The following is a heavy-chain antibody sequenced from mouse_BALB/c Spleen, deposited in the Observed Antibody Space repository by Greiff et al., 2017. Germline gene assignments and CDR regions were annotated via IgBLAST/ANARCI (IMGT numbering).Heavy chain of an antibody. CDR2: ILPGSGST. D-gene: IGHD2-14*01. Sequence: QVQLQQSGAELMKPGASVKISCKATGYTFSSYWIEWVKQRPGHGLEWIGEILPGSGSTTYNEKFKGKATFTADTSSNTAYMQLSSLTSEDSAVYYCARREYDVRYYYAMDYWGQGTSVTVSS. CDR1: GYTFSSYW. CDR3: ARREYDVRYYYAMDY. J-gene: IGHJ4*01. V-gene: IGHV1-9*01.